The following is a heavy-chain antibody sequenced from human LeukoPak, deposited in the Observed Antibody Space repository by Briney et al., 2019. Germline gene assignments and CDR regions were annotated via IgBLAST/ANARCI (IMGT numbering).Heavy chain of an antibody. D-gene: IGHD3-3*01. V-gene: IGHV3-23*01. Sequence: PGGSLRLSCAASGFTFSSYAMRWVRQAPGKGLECVSAFSCSGGSTYYELPVKGRFTLSRHNDKNSLDPKRHNLRAEDTAVYYCARDIRFLEWKTPTTCFDPWGQGTLVTVSS. CDR3: ARDIRFLEWKTPTTCFDP. CDR1: GFTFSSYA. J-gene: IGHJ5*02. CDR2: FSCSGGST.